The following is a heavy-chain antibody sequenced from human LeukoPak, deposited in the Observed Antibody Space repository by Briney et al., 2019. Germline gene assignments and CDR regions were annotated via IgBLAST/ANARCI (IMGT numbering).Heavy chain of an antibody. CDR1: GYTFTGYY. Sequence: VASVTVSCKASGYTFTGYYMHWVRQAPGQGLEWMGWINPNSGGTNYAQKFQGRVTMTRDTSISTAYMELSRLRSDDTAVYYCARDREGSNPPHYYYYYMDVWGKGTTVTVSS. CDR2: INPNSGGT. D-gene: IGHD4-11*01. V-gene: IGHV1-2*02. J-gene: IGHJ6*03. CDR3: ARDREGSNPPHYYYYYMDV.